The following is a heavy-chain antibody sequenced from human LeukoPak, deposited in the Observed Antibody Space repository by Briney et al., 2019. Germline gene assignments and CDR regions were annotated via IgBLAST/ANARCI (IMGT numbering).Heavy chain of an antibody. D-gene: IGHD6-6*01. V-gene: IGHV1-46*01. J-gene: IGHJ3*02. CDR1: RYTFTSYY. CDR3: ARSIVAFDAFDI. Sequence: ASVKVSCKASRYTFTSYYIHWVRQAPGQGLEWMGIINPSSGSTSYAQKFQGRVTMTRETSTSTVYMELSSLRSEDTAVYYCARSIVAFDAFDIWGQGTMVTVSS. CDR2: INPSSGST.